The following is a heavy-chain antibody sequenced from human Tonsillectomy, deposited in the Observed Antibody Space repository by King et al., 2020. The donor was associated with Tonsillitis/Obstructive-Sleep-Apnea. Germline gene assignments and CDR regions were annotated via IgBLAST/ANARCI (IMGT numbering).Heavy chain of an antibody. CDR3: ARTNERDGYNLDPVDF. Sequence: VQLVESGGGLVQPGGSLRLSCAASGFTFSNYEMNWVRQAPGKGLEWVSYISSSGSTIYYADSVKGRFTISRDNAKNSLYLQMNSLRADDTAVYYCARTNERDGYNLDPVDFWGQGTLVTVSS. CDR2: ISSSGSTI. D-gene: IGHD5-24*01. J-gene: IGHJ4*02. V-gene: IGHV3-48*03. CDR1: GFTFSNYE.